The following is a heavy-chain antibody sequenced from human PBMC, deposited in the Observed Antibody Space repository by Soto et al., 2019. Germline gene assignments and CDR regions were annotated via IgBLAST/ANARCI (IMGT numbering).Heavy chain of an antibody. D-gene: IGHD3-22*01. V-gene: IGHV4-31*03. CDR2: IYYSGST. Sequence: QVQLQESGPGLVKPSQTLSLTCTVSGGSISSGGYYWSWIRQHPGKGLEWIGYIYYSGSTYYNPSLKSRVTISVDTSKNPFSLKLSSVTAADTAVYYCARARRHYYDSSGYYYVHYFDYWGQGTLVTVSS. CDR1: GGSISSGGYY. J-gene: IGHJ4*02. CDR3: ARARRHYYDSSGYYYVHYFDY.